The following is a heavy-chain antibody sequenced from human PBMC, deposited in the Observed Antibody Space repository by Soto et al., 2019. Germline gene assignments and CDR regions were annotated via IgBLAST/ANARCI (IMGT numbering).Heavy chain of an antibody. V-gene: IGHV3-33*01. Sequence: TGGSLRLSCAASGFTSISYGMHWGRQAPGKGLEWVAVIWYDGSNKYYADSVKGRFTISRDNSKNTLYLQMNSLRAEDTAVYYCARGYDSSGYYYSRAGLEYYYGMDVWGQGTTVTVSS. CDR2: IWYDGSNK. D-gene: IGHD3-22*01. CDR1: GFTSISYG. CDR3: ARGYDSSGYYYSRAGLEYYYGMDV. J-gene: IGHJ6*02.